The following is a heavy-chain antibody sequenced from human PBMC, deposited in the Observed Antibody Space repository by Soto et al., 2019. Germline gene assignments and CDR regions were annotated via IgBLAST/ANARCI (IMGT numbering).Heavy chain of an antibody. J-gene: IGHJ4*02. CDR2: ISAYNGNT. V-gene: IGHV1-18*01. Sequence: QVPLGQSGAEVKKPGASVKVSCKASGYTFTSYGITWVRHAPGQGLEWMGWISAYNGNTNYAQKLQGRVTMTTDTPPSTAYMELRSLRSDDTAVYYCARDRTKGGYGYGYQFDYWGQGTLVTVSS. D-gene: IGHD5-18*01. CDR1: GYTFTSYG. CDR3: ARDRTKGGYGYGYQFDY.